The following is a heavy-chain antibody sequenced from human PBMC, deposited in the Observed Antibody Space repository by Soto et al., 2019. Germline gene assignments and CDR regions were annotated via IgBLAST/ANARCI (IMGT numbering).Heavy chain of an antibody. CDR2: IKSDGSST. CDR3: AIGGGDYNSLDY. V-gene: IGHV3-74*01. D-gene: IGHD3-9*01. CDR1: GFLFNTYW. J-gene: IGHJ4*02. Sequence: EVQLVESGGGLVQPGGSLRLSCAASGFLFNTYWMFWVRQAPRKGLLWVSRIKSDGSSTNYADSVKGRFTISRDNAKNTLYLQMTSLRAEDTAVYDCAIGGGDYNSLDYWGQGILVTVSS.